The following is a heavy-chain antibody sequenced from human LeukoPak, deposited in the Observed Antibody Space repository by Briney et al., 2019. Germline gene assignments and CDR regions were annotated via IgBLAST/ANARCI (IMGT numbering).Heavy chain of an antibody. Sequence: PSETLSLTCTVSGVSISSGSYYWGWIRQPPGKGLEWIGTIYYSGNTYYNPSLKSRVTISVDTSKNQFSVKLNSVTAADTAIYYCARQPKVGATWFTYFDYWGQGTLVTVSS. CDR3: ARQPKVGATWFTYFDY. V-gene: IGHV4-39*01. CDR2: IYYSGNT. CDR1: GVSISSGSYY. J-gene: IGHJ4*02. D-gene: IGHD1-26*01.